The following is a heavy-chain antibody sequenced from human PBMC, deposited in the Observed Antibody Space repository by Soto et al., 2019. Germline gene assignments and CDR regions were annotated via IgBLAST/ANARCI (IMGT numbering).Heavy chain of an antibody. CDR3: ARDRISPVTYYYYGMDV. D-gene: IGHD3-10*01. CDR1: GFTFSSYA. V-gene: IGHV3-30-3*01. CDR2: ISYDGSNK. Sequence: QVQLVESGGGVVQPGRSLRLSCAASGFTFSSYAMHWVRQAPGKGPERVAVISYDGSNKDYADSVKGRFTISRGNSQNTLYLQMNSLRAEATAVYYCARDRISPVTYYYYGMDVWGQGTTVTVSS. J-gene: IGHJ6*02.